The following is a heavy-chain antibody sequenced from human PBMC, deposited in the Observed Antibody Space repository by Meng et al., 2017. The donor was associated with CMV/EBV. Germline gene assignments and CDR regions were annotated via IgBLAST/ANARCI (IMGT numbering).Heavy chain of an antibody. Sequence: SETLSLTCAVYGGSFSGYYWSWIRQPPGKGLEWIGEINHSGSTNYNPSLKSRVTISVDTSKNQFSLKLSSVTAADTAVYYCARGGPITIFGVAINWFDPWDQGTLVTVSS. CDR2: INHSGST. V-gene: IGHV4-34*01. D-gene: IGHD3-3*01. CDR3: ARGGPITIFGVAINWFDP. J-gene: IGHJ5*02. CDR1: GGSFSGYY.